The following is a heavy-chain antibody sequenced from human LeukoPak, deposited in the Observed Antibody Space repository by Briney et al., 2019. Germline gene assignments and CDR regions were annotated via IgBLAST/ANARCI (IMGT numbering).Heavy chain of an antibody. V-gene: IGHV3-11*01. CDR1: GFTFSDYY. J-gene: IGHJ5*02. Sequence: GGSLRLSCAASGFTFSDYYMSWIRQAPGKGLEWVSYISSSGSTIYYADSVKGRFTISRDNAKNSLYLQMTSLRAEDTAVYYCARDPTPMNDWFAPWGQGTLVTVSS. CDR3: ARDPTPMNDWFAP. CDR2: ISSSGSTI. D-gene: IGHD1-1*01.